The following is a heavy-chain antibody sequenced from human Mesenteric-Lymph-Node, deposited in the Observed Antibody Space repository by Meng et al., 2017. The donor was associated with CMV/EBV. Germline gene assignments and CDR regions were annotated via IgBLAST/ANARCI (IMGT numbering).Heavy chain of an antibody. V-gene: IGHV3-21*01. Sequence: GESLKISCAASGFTFSSYSMNWVRQAPGKGLEWVSSISSSSSYIYYADSVKGRFTISRDNAKNSLYLQMNSLRAEDTAVYYCARGRKVSWSFDYWGQGTLVTVSS. CDR2: ISSSSSYI. CDR1: GFTFSSYS. D-gene: IGHD1-14*01. J-gene: IGHJ4*02. CDR3: ARGRKVSWSFDY.